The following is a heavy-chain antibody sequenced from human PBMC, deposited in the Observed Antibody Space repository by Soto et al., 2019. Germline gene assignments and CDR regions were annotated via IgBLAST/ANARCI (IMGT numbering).Heavy chain of an antibody. D-gene: IGHD3-3*01. CDR3: AAALGGYYYGMDV. J-gene: IGHJ6*02. Sequence: PSVRVSCKASGFTFTSSAVQWVRQARGQRLEWIGWIVVGSGNTIYPQKFQERVTITRDMSTSTAYMELSSLRSEDTAVYYCAAALGGYYYGMDVWGQGTTVTVSS. CDR1: GFTFTSSA. V-gene: IGHV1-58*01. CDR2: IVVGSGNT.